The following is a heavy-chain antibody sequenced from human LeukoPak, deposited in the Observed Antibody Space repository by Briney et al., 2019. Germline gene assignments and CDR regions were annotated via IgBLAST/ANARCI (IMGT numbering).Heavy chain of an antibody. J-gene: IGHJ5*02. CDR1: GGSISSSSHY. CDR2: IYYSGST. D-gene: IGHD3-22*01. Sequence: SETLSLTCTVSGGSISSSSHYWGWIRQPPGKGLEWIGSIYYSGSTYYNPSLKSRVTISVDTSKNQFSLKLSSVTAADTAVYYCASSAVGWTDYYDSSGYSPYNWFDPWGQGTLVTVSS. V-gene: IGHV4-39*01. CDR3: ASSAVGWTDYYDSSGYSPYNWFDP.